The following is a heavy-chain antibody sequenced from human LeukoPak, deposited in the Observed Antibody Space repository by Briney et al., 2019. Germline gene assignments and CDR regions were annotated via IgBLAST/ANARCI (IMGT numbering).Heavy chain of an antibody. CDR1: GGTFSSYA. D-gene: IGHD6-19*01. V-gene: IGHV1-69*04. J-gene: IGHJ4*02. CDR3: ARDNTAVAGYNDY. Sequence: SVKVSCKASGGTFSSYAISWVRQAPGQGLEWMGRIIPILGIANYAQKFQGRVTITADKSTSTAYMELSSLRSEDTAVYYCARDNTAVAGYNDYWGQGTLVTVSS. CDR2: IIPILGIA.